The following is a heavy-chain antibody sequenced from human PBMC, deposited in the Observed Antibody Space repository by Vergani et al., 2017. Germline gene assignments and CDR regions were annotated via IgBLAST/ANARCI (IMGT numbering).Heavy chain of an antibody. D-gene: IGHD2-2*02. Sequence: QVQLVQSGAEVKKPGASVKVSCKASGYTFTSYGISWVRQAPGQGLEWMGWISAYNGNTNYAQKLQGRVTMTTDTSTGTAYMELRSLRSDDTAVYYCARVVVVVPAAIFSPPNWFDPWGQGTLVTVSS. V-gene: IGHV1-18*01. CDR3: ARVVVVVPAAIFSPPNWFDP. CDR1: GYTFTSYG. J-gene: IGHJ5*02. CDR2: ISAYNGNT.